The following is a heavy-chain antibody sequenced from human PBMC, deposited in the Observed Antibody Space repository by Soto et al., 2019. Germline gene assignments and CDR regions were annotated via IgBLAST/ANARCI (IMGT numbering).Heavy chain of an antibody. V-gene: IGHV3-7*01. CDR3: ARGRGCSTGWHNFDY. CDR2: IKQDGSEK. J-gene: IGHJ4*02. CDR1: GFTFSSYW. Sequence: EVQLVESGGGLVQPGGSLRLSCAASGFTFSSYWMSWVRQAPGKGLEWVANIKQDGSEKYYVDSVKGRFTSSRDNAKKSLYLQMNSLRAEDTAVYYCARGRGCSTGWHNFDYWGQGTLVTVSS. D-gene: IGHD2-2*01.